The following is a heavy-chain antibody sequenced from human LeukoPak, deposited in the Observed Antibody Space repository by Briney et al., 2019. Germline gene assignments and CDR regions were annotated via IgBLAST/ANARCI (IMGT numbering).Heavy chain of an antibody. CDR1: GFAFSDYY. CDR2: ISISGNDK. Sequence: GSLTLSCAASGFAFSDYYVTWVRQAPGQGLEWISYISISGNDKHYADSVKGRFTISRDNAKDSLYLQMNSLRAEDTAVYYCARSMITVASTAWAYWGQGTLVTVSS. V-gene: IGHV3-11*01. D-gene: IGHD6-19*01. J-gene: IGHJ4*02. CDR3: ARSMITVASTAWAY.